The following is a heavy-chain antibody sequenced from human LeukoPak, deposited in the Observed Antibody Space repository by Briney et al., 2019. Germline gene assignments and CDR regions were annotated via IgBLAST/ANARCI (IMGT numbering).Heavy chain of an antibody. CDR3: ARDIQLST. V-gene: IGHV3-74*01. J-gene: IGHJ3*01. CDR1: GFTFSSYW. Sequence: TGGSLRLSCAASGFTFSSYWMQWVRQAPGKGLVWVSRISTDGSGTSYADSVKGRFTISRDNSKDTLYLQMNSLRAEDTAIYYCARDIQLSTWGLGTMVTVSS. D-gene: IGHD5-24*01. CDR2: ISTDGSGT.